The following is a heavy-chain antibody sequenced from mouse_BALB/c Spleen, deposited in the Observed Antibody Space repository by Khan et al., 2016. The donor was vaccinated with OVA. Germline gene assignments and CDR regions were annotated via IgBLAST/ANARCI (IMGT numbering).Heavy chain of an antibody. CDR1: GYSITSGYY. CDR3: ARGGRWLDY. Sequence: EVQLQESGPGLVKPSQSLSLTCSVTGYSITSGYYWNWIRQFPGNTLEWMGYINYGGNNNYNPSLKNRISITRDTSKNHFFLRLNSVTAEESATYDYARGGRWLDYWGQGTQVTVSA. V-gene: IGHV3-6*02. CDR2: INYGGNN. J-gene: IGHJ3*01.